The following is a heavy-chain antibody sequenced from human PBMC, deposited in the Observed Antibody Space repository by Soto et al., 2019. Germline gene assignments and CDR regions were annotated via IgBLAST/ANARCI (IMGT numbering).Heavy chain of an antibody. J-gene: IGHJ4*02. V-gene: IGHV4-34*01. D-gene: IGHD7-27*01. CDR1: GGSFSGYY. CDR2: INHSGST. CDR3: ARGWGRIFDY. Sequence: QVQLQQWGAGLLKPSETLSLTCAVYGGSFSGYYWSWIRQPPGKGLEWIGEINHSGSTNYNPSLKNRVTIAAATSKNQFSLKLSSVPAADTAVYYCARGWGRIFDYWGQGTLVTVSS.